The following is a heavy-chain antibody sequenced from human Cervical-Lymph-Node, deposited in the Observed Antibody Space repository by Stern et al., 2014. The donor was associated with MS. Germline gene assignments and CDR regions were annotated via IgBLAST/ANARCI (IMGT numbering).Heavy chain of an antibody. CDR1: GYSFTTYW. CDR2: IYFGDSDT. CDR3: ARRRGTMVRGLIRDWYFDL. Sequence: EMQLVESGAEVKKPGESLKISCKGSGYSFTTYWIAWVRQMPGKGLEWMGIIYFGDSDTRYSPSFQGQVTISADESISTAYLQWASLKASDSAMYYCARRRGTMVRGLIRDWYFDLWGRGTRVTVSS. V-gene: IGHV5-51*01. D-gene: IGHD3-10*01. J-gene: IGHJ2*01.